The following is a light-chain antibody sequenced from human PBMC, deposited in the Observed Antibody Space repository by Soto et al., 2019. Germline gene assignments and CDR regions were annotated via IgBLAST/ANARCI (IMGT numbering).Light chain of an antibody. Sequence: EIVVTQSKGKRYLSPGERANRSCRASQSVSKNYLAWYQQKPGQAPRLLIYGASSRATGIPDRFSGSGSGTDFTLTISRLEPDDFAVYYCQPHDSSPTLTFGHGTKVDIK. CDR1: QSVSKNY. CDR2: GAS. J-gene: IGKJ1*01. V-gene: IGKV3-20*01. CDR3: QPHDSSPTLT.